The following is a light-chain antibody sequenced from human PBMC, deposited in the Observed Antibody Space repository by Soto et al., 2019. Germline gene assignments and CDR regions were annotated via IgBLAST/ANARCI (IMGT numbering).Light chain of an antibody. V-gene: IGLV2-14*01. CDR2: DVS. J-gene: IGLJ3*02. CDR1: SSDVGGYNY. Sequence: QSALTQPASVSGSPGQSITISCTGTSSDVGGYNYVSWYQQHPGKAPKLMIYDVSNRPSGVSNRFSGSKSGNTASLTISGLQAEDEADYYCSSYTSSSPWVFGGGTKLTDL. CDR3: SSYTSSSPWV.